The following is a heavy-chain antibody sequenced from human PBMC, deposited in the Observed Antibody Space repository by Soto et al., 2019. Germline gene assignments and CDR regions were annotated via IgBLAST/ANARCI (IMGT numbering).Heavy chain of an antibody. CDR2: IYYSGST. CDR3: ARVERWLQQLQH. Sequence: PSETLSLTCTVSGGSISSSSYYWGWIRQPPGKGLEWIGSIYYSGSTYYSPSLKSRVTISVDTSKNQFSLKLSSVTAADTAVYYCARVERWLQQLQHWGQGTLVTVSS. CDR1: GGSISSSSYY. D-gene: IGHD4-4*01. V-gene: IGHV4-39*01. J-gene: IGHJ1*01.